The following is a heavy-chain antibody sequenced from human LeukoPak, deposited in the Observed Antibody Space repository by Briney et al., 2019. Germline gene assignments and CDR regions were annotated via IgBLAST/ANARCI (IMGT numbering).Heavy chain of an antibody. CDR1: GFTFSSYS. D-gene: IGHD6-25*01. Sequence: PGGSLRLSCAASGFTFSSYSMNWVRQAPGKGLEWVSSISSSSSYVYYADSVKGRFTISRDNAKNSLYLQMNSLRAEDTAVYYCARDASGSPGAFDIWGQGTMVTVSS. J-gene: IGHJ3*02. CDR2: ISSSSSYV. V-gene: IGHV3-21*01. CDR3: ARDASGSPGAFDI.